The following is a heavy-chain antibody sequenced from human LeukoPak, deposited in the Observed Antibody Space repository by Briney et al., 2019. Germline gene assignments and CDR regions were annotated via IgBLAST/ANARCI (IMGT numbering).Heavy chain of an antibody. Sequence: TSETLSLTCTVSGGSISSYYWSWIRQPPGKGLEWIGYIYYSGSTNYNPSLKSRVTISVDTSKNQFSLKLSSVTAADTAVYYCARGIAAAGSVPFDYWGQGTLVTVSS. CDR1: GGSISSYY. CDR3: ARGIAAAGSVPFDY. CDR2: IYYSGST. J-gene: IGHJ4*02. D-gene: IGHD6-13*01. V-gene: IGHV4-59*12.